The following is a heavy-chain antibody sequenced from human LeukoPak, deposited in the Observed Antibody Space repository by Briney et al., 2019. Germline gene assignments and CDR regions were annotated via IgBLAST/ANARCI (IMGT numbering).Heavy chain of an antibody. V-gene: IGHV3-23*01. J-gene: IGHJ4*02. D-gene: IGHD5-18*01. CDR1: GFTFSSYG. Sequence: GGSLRLSCVASGFTFSSYGMTWVRQAPGKGPEWVSVISSSAGSTYYADSVKGRFTISRDNSKNTLYLQMNSLRAEDTAVYYCAKGSGRGYSYGLEYWGQGTLVTVSS. CDR2: ISSSAGST. CDR3: AKGSGRGYSYGLEY.